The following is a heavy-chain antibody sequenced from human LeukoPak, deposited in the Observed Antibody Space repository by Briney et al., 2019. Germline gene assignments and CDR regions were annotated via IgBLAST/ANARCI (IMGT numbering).Heavy chain of an antibody. D-gene: IGHD3-22*01. V-gene: IGHV3-23*01. Sequence: GGSLRLSCAASGFTFSSYAMSWVRQAPGKGLEWVSAISGSGGSTYYADSAKGRFTISRDNSKNTLYLQMNSLRAEDTAVYYCAKTPGITMIVVVTQPYFDYWGQGTLVTVSS. CDR1: GFTFSSYA. CDR2: ISGSGGST. J-gene: IGHJ4*02. CDR3: AKTPGITMIVVVTQPYFDY.